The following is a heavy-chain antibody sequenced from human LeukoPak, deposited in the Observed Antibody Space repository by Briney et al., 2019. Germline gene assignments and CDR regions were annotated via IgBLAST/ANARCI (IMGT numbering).Heavy chain of an antibody. J-gene: IGHJ4*02. CDR2: ISDSACST. D-gene: IGHD3-22*01. CDR3: EKDRWLSSPGQFDY. Sequence: PGRTLRLSCAASGFTFSSYSMSWVRQAPGKGLEWVSAISDSACSTSYTNSVTGRFTIPRNHSKNTLYRQLNRLRAEATAVYYCEKDRWLSSPGQFDYWGQGNLVTVSS. CDR1: GFTFSSYS. V-gene: IGHV3-23*01.